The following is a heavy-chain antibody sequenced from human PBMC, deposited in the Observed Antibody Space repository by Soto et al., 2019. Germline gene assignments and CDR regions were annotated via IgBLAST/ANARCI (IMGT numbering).Heavy chain of an antibody. Sequence: SETLSLTCAVSSGSISSSNWWSWVRQPPGKGLKWIGEIYHSGSTNYNPSLKSRVTISVDKSKNQFSLKLSSVTAADTAVYYCARELYSSSFHPFDPWGQGTLVTVSS. CDR3: ARELYSSSFHPFDP. CDR1: SGSISSSNW. D-gene: IGHD6-6*01. V-gene: IGHV4-4*02. CDR2: IYHSGST. J-gene: IGHJ5*02.